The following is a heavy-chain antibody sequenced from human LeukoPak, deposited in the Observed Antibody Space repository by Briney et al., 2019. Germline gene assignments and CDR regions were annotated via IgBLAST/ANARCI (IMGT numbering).Heavy chain of an antibody. CDR2: ISGSGGNT. CDR1: GFTFSSYA. J-gene: IGHJ4*02. D-gene: IGHD2-2*01. Sequence: GGSLRLSCAASGFTFSSYAMSWVRQAPGKGLEWVSAISGSGGNTYYADSVKGRFTISRDNSKNTLYLQMNSLRGEDTAVYYCAKDNRYCSSPNCYFDYWGQGTLVTVSS. V-gene: IGHV3-23*01. CDR3: AKDNRYCSSPNCYFDY.